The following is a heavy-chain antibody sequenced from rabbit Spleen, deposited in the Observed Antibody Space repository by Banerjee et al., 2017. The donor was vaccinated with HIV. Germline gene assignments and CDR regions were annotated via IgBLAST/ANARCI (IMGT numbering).Heavy chain of an antibody. D-gene: IGHD4-1*01. CDR3: ARDLAGAIGWNFYL. Sequence: EESGGGLVKPGASLTLTCTVSGFDISSDAMCWVRQAPGKGPEWIACIYNGDDTTYYASWVHCRFTISKTSSTTVTLQMTSLTAADTATYFCARDLAGAIGWNFYLWGQGTLVTVS. J-gene: IGHJ4*01. CDR1: GFDISSDA. V-gene: IGHV1S47*01. CDR2: IYNGDDTT.